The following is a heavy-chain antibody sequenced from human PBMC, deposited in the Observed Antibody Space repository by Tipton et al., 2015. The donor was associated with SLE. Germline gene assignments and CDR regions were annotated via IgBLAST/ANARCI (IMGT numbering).Heavy chain of an antibody. V-gene: IGHV4-31*03. CDR1: GGSISSGGYY. J-gene: IGHJ4*01. CDR3: AGSGEHYFDY. Sequence: TLSLTCTVSGGSISSGGYYWSWIRQHPGKGLEWIGYIYYSGSTYYNPSLKSRVTISVDTSKNQFSLKLSSVTAADTVVYYCAGSGEHYFDYWGRGTLVTVSS. CDR2: IYYSGST. D-gene: IGHD3-3*01.